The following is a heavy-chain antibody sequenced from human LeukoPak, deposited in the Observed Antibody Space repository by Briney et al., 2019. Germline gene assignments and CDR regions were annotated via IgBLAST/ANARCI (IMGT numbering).Heavy chain of an antibody. Sequence: PWGTLSLTCIVSGYSFNSGYHWGWIRQPRGKGLEWIGSIYHSGSTYYDPSLKSRFTISIDTSKNQFSLRLSSVTAADTAVYYCARHYLYDTSRDGTYYFDYWGQGTLVTVSS. CDR3: ARHYLYDTSRDGTYYFDY. V-gene: IGHV4-38-2*02. CDR1: GYSFNSGYH. D-gene: IGHD3-22*01. CDR2: IYHSGST. J-gene: IGHJ4*02.